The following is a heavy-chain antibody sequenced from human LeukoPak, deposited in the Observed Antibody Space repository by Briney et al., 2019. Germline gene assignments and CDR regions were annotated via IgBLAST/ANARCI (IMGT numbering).Heavy chain of an antibody. J-gene: IGHJ4*02. CDR2: IKLDGSET. Sequence: GGSLRLSCAPSGFTFSSYWMTWVRQAPGMGLEWVANIKLDGSETYYVDSVKGRFTVSRDNAKNSLNLQMNSLRAEDTAVYYCARFNSVNYYFDSWGQGTLVTVAS. V-gene: IGHV3-7*01. CDR1: GFTFSSYW. CDR3: ARFNSVNYYFDS. D-gene: IGHD5/OR15-5a*01.